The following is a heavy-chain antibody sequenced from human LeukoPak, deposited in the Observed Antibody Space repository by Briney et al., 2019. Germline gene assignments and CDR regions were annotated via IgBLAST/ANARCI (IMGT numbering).Heavy chain of an antibody. CDR2: ISGHTGNT. J-gene: IGHJ4*02. CDR3: ARDLSSGGWTLEFDY. V-gene: IGHV1-18*01. D-gene: IGHD1-1*01. CDR1: VYTFSTYG. Sequence: GASVKVSCKTSVYTFSTYGVTWVRQALGQGFQWMGWISGHTGNTKYAENFQGRISLTTDTSATTAYMELRSLTSDDTAVYYCARDLSSGGWTLEFDYWGQGSLVTDAS.